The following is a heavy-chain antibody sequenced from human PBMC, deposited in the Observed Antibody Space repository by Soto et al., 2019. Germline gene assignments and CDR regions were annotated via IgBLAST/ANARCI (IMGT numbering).Heavy chain of an antibody. D-gene: IGHD3-10*01. Sequence: QVQLVESGGGLVKPGGSLRLSCATSGFPFSAYYMSWIRQAPGKGLEWLSYISGSSDYTNSADSVKGRFTISRDNAKNSLFLQMNRLRAEDTAVYYCARDLGSSSTNYFDSWGQGTLVTVSS. CDR2: ISGSSDYT. CDR3: ARDLGSSSTNYFDS. V-gene: IGHV3-11*06. CDR1: GFPFSAYY. J-gene: IGHJ4*02.